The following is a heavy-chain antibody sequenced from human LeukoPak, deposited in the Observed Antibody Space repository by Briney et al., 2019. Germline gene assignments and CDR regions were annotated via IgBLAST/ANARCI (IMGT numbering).Heavy chain of an antibody. V-gene: IGHV1-46*01. CDR3: ARSDRSSGWYSLGPGTLGY. Sequence: ASVNVSCKASGYTFTSYYMHWVRQAPGQGLEWMGIINPSGGSTSYAQKFQGRVTMTRDTSTSTVYMELSSLRSEDTAVYYCARSDRSSGWYSLGPGTLGYWGQGTLVTVSS. J-gene: IGHJ4*02. CDR2: INPSGGST. D-gene: IGHD6-19*01. CDR1: GYTFTSYY.